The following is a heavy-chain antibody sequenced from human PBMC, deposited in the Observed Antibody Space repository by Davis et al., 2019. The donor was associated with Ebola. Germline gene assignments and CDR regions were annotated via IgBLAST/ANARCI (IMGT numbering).Heavy chain of an antibody. V-gene: IGHV3-33*08. CDR2: IWYDGSNK. J-gene: IGHJ4*02. CDR1: GFTFSNAW. CDR3: ARDPVRATAYYFDY. D-gene: IGHD4-11*01. Sequence: GGSLRLSCAASGFTFSNAWMSWVRQAPGKGLEWVAVIWYDGSNKYYADSVKGRFTISRDNSKNTLYLQMNSLRAEDTAVYYCARDPVRATAYYFDYWGQGTLVTVSS.